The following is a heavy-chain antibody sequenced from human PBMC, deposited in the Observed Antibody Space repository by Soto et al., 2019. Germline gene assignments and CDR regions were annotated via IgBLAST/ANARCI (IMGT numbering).Heavy chain of an antibody. Sequence: GGSLRLSCAASGFTFSSYSMNWVRQAPGKGLEWVSSISSSSSYIYYADSVKGRFTISRDNAKNSLYLQMNSLRAEDTAVYYCARKRKGEPSMLYFDYWGQGTLVTVSS. J-gene: IGHJ4*02. D-gene: IGHD2-21*01. V-gene: IGHV3-21*01. CDR3: ARKRKGEPSMLYFDY. CDR2: ISSSSSYI. CDR1: GFTFSSYS.